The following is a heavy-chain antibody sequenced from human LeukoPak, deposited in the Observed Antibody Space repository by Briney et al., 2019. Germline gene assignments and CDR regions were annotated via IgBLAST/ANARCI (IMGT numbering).Heavy chain of an antibody. V-gene: IGHV1-69*13. CDR1: GGTFSSYA. CDR2: YIPMFGTA. J-gene: IGHJ4*02. CDR3: AGASSKWELSF. D-gene: IGHD1-26*01. Sequence: ASVKVSCTASGGTFSSYAISWVRQAPGQGLEWMGGYIPMFGTANYAQNFQNRVTITADESTSTFSMEVSSLRPEDTAVYFCAGASSKWELSFWGQGTLVTVSS.